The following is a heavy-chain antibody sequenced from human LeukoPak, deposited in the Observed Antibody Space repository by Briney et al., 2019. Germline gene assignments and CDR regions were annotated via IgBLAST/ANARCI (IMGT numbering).Heavy chain of an antibody. V-gene: IGHV3-23*01. CDR1: GFTFGSYS. Sequence: GGSLRLSCAVSGFTFGSYSMSWVRQLPGKGREWVSAISGSVGSTYYADSVKGRFTISRDNSKNTLYLQMNSLRAEDTAVYYCAKYSPRLRLGELSFGPPDYWGQGTLVTVSS. CDR3: AKYSPRLRLGELSFGPPDY. CDR2: ISGSVGST. J-gene: IGHJ4*02. D-gene: IGHD3-16*02.